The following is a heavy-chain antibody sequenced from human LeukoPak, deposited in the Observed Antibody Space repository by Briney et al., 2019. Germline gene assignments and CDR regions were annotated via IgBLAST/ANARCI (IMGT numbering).Heavy chain of an antibody. D-gene: IGHD6-6*01. CDR2: INPNSGGT. Sequence: ASVKVSCKASGYTFTGYCMHWVRQAPGQGLEWMGWINPNSGGTNYAQKFQGRVTMTRDTSISTACMELSRLRSDDTAVYYCARDQKYRVAARHWAGLVDYWGQGTLVTVSS. J-gene: IGHJ4*02. V-gene: IGHV1-2*02. CDR3: ARDQKYRVAARHWAGLVDY. CDR1: GYTFTGYC.